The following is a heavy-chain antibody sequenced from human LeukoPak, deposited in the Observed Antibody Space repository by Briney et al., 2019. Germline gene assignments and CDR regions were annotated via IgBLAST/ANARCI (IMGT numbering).Heavy chain of an antibody. CDR2: ISDSGDNT. V-gene: IGHV3-23*01. Sequence: GGSLRLSCAASGFTFSSFAMMWLRQAPGKGLEWVSCISDSGDNTYYSDSVKGRFTISRDNSKNTLYLQMNSLRAEDTAVYYCAEGGYDQDFDYWGQGALVTVSS. D-gene: IGHD5-12*01. J-gene: IGHJ4*02. CDR3: AEGGYDQDFDY. CDR1: GFTFSSFA.